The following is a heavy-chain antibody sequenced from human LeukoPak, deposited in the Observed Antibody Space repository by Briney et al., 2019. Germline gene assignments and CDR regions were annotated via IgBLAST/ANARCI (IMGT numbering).Heavy chain of an antibody. J-gene: IGHJ4*02. D-gene: IGHD3-10*01. CDR2: INHSGST. CDR3: AKTERFGLRTPYFDY. CDR1: GGSFSGYY. Sequence: PSETLSLTCAVYGGSFSGYYWSWIRQPPGKGLEWIGEINHSGSTNYNPSLKSRVTISVDTSKNQFSLKLSSVTAEDTAVYYCAKTERFGLRTPYFDYWGQGTLVTVSS. V-gene: IGHV4-34*01.